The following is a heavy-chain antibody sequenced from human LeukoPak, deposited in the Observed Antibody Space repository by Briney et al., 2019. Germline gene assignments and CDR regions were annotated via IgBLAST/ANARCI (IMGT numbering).Heavy chain of an antibody. Sequence: SETLSLTCTVSGGSISSYYWSWIRQPPGRGLEWIGYIYYSGSTNYNPSLKSRVTISVDTSKNQFSLKLSSVTAADTAVYYCARASPSLYYYFDYWGQGTLVTVSS. V-gene: IGHV4-59*01. CDR3: ARASPSLYYYFDY. CDR1: GGSISSYY. D-gene: IGHD6-13*01. CDR2: IYYSGST. J-gene: IGHJ4*02.